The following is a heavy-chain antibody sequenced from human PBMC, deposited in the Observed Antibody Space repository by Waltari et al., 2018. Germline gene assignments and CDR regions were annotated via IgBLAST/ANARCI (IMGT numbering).Heavy chain of an antibody. J-gene: IGHJ5*02. CDR2: MNRKTGRT. CDR1: GHPFTSFE. V-gene: IGHV1-8*01. Sequence: QAQLEPSGAEGRKPGASVKVPCTASGHPFTSFEINWVRQSPGQGIEWMEWMNRKTGRTAYARKFQGRVIMTRNTSKSTAYMELSSLRDDDTAIYYCARDLWEGWFDPWGQGTLVTVSS. D-gene: IGHD1-26*01. CDR3: ARDLWEGWFDP.